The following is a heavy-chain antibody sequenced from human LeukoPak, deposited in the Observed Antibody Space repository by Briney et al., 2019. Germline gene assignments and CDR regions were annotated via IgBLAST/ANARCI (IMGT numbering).Heavy chain of an antibody. Sequence: GGSLRLTCVVSGVSSSNYAMGWVREAPGKGLEWVSSITINGDDTFYAVSVKGRFTISRDNARDTVFLQMNSLRADDTAVYYCALDWGFDYWGQGTLVRVSS. CDR3: ALDWGFDY. CDR2: ITINGDDT. V-gene: IGHV3-23*01. J-gene: IGHJ4*02. D-gene: IGHD3-3*01. CDR1: GVSSSNYA.